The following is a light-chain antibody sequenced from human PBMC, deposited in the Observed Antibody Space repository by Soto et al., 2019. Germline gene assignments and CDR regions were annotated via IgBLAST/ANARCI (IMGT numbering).Light chain of an antibody. J-gene: IGKJ5*01. Sequence: VLTRSATTLSLSPSERATLACKTSQSIHTSLAWYQQKSGKPPRHVINDSTLRAKGVPDRCGGSRSGTEFTLTINSLEPEDFAVYYCQQRNVWPPITFGQGTRLEIK. CDR2: DST. CDR1: QSIHTS. V-gene: IGKV3-11*01. CDR3: QQRNVWPPIT.